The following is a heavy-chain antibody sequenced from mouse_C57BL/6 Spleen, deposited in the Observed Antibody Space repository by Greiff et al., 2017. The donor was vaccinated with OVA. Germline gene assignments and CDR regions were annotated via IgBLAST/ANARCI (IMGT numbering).Heavy chain of an antibody. CDR1: GYAFSSSW. D-gene: IGHD2-1*01. CDR2: IYPGDGDT. CDR3: ARSGNGYFDV. V-gene: IGHV1-82*01. J-gene: IGHJ1*03. Sequence: ESGPELVKPGASVKISCKASGYAFSSSWMNWVKQRPGKGLEWIGRIYPGDGDTNYNGKFKGKATLTADKSSSTAYMQLSSLTSEDSAVYFCARSGNGYFDVWGTGTTVTVSS.